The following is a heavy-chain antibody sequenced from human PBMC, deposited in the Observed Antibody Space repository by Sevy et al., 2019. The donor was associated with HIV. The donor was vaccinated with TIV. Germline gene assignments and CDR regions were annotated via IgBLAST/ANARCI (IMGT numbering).Heavy chain of an antibody. D-gene: IGHD1-20*01. CDR3: ARVGFNWNDADY. CDR2: IYYSGST. Sequence: SETLCLTCSVSGGSMNLYYWSWIRQPPGKGLEWIGFIYYSGSTNYNPSLKSRVTISVDTSENQFSLKLSSVTAADTAVYYCARVGFNWNDADYWGQGTLVTVSS. J-gene: IGHJ4*02. V-gene: IGHV4-59*01. CDR1: GGSMNLYY.